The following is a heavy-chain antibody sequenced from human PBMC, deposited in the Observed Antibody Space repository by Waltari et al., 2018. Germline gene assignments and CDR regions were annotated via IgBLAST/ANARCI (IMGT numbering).Heavy chain of an antibody. Sequence: EVHLAESGGGVVQPGGSLSLYCTGSGFRFGDYWLHWVRQAPGKGLEWVSRINVDGGYISYGDSVKGRFTISRDNAKNTVFLQLNSLRADDTAVYFCARKAGSGYPYGPFYYDNWGQGTLVTVSS. CDR1: GFRFGDYW. CDR3: ARKAGSGYPYGPFYYDN. CDR2: INVDGGYI. V-gene: IGHV3-74*01. J-gene: IGHJ4*02. D-gene: IGHD5-12*01.